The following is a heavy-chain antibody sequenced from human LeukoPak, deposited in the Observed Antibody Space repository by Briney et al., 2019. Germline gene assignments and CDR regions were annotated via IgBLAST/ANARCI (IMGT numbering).Heavy chain of an antibody. CDR2: IYYSGST. D-gene: IGHD6-13*01. CDR1: GGSISSYY. Sequence: SEILSLTCTVSGGSISSYYWSWIRQPPGKGLEWIGYIYYSGSTNYNPSLKSRVTISVDTSKNQFSLKLSSVTAADTAVYYCARDKEAAADIFLGFDPWGQGTLVTVSS. CDR3: ARDKEAAADIFLGFDP. J-gene: IGHJ5*02. V-gene: IGHV4-59*01.